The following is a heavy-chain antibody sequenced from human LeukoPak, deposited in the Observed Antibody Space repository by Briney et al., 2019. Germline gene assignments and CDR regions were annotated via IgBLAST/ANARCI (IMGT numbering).Heavy chain of an antibody. CDR3: ARALRGLYYDFWSGPGFDY. CDR2: IYYSGST. CDR1: GGSISSSSYY. J-gene: IGHJ4*02. V-gene: IGHV4-39*01. Sequence: PLETLSLTCTVSGGSISSSSYYWGWIRQPPGKGLEWIGSIYYSGSTYYNPSLKSRVTISVDTSKNQFSLKLSSVTAADTAVYYCARALRGLYYDFWSGPGFDYWGQGTLVTVSS. D-gene: IGHD3-3*01.